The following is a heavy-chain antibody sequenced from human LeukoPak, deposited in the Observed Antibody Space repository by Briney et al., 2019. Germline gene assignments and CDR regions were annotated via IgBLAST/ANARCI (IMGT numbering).Heavy chain of an antibody. D-gene: IGHD6-19*01. J-gene: IGHJ3*02. Sequence: SETLSLTCTVSGGSISGFYWTWFRQPPGKGLEWIGYIYSSGSTNYNPSLKSRVTISLDTPKKQFSLKLNSVTAADTAVYYCAGALQSGWAAFDIWGQGTMVSVSS. V-gene: IGHV4-59*01. CDR1: GGSISGFY. CDR2: IYSSGST. CDR3: AGALQSGWAAFDI.